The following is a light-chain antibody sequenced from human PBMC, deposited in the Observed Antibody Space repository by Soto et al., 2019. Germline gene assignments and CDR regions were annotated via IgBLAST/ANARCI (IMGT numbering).Light chain of an antibody. V-gene: IGKV3-20*01. CDR1: QSISSTY. CDR2: GAS. Sequence: EIVLTQSPGTLSLSPGKRVTLSCRASQSISSTYLAWYQPKPGQAPRPLIYGASSRATCIPDRFSGSVSRTDFTLTVSRLEPEDFPVYYCQQYDSPPPTFGQGTKVEVQ. J-gene: IGKJ1*01. CDR3: QQYDSPPPT.